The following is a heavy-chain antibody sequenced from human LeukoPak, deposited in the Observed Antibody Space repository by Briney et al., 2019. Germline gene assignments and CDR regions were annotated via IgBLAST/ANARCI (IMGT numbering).Heavy chain of an antibody. CDR2: IYHSGST. D-gene: IGHD6-19*01. CDR3: ARGEYSSGWYFDY. J-gene: IGHJ4*02. V-gene: IGHV4-38-2*01. Sequence: SETLSLTCAVSGYSISSGYYWGWIRQPPGKGLEWIGSIYHSGSTHYNPSLKSRITISIDTSKNQFSLKLSSVTAADTAVYYCARGEYSSGWYFDYWGQGTLVTVSS. CDR1: GYSISSGYY.